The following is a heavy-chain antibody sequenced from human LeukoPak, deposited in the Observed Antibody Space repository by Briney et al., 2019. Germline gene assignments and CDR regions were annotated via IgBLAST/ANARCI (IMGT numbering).Heavy chain of an antibody. D-gene: IGHD3-10*01. CDR3: ATDSG. V-gene: IGHV3-23*01. CDR1: GFTFGSSA. J-gene: IGHJ4*02. CDR2: ISGSGSGGST. Sequence: GGSLRLSCAASGFTFGSSAMSWVRQAPGKGLEWVSSISGSGSGGSTYYADSVKGRFTISRDNSKNTLYLQMNSLRAEDTAVYYCATDSGGGQGTLVTVSS.